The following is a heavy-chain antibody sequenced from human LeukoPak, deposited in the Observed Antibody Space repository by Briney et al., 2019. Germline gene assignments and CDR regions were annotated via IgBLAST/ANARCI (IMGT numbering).Heavy chain of an antibody. J-gene: IGHJ4*02. CDR1: GYTFTSYY. CDR3: ARKVSWLGYCSSTSCQVPFFDY. Sequence: GASVKVSCKASGYTFTSYYMHWVRQAPGQGLEWMGWINPNSGGTNYAQKFQGRVTMTRDTSISTAYMELSRLRSDDTAVYYCARKVSWLGYCSSTSCQVPFFDYWGQGTLVTVSS. D-gene: IGHD2-2*01. CDR2: INPNSGGT. V-gene: IGHV1-2*02.